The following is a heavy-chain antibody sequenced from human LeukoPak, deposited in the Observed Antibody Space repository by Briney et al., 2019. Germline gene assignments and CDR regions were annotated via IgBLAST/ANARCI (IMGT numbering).Heavy chain of an antibody. J-gene: IGHJ3*02. D-gene: IGHD3-10*01. Sequence: GASEKVSCKASGYTFTSYGISWVRQAPGQGLEWMGWISAYNGNTNYAQKLQGRVTMTTDTSTSTAYMELRSLRSDDTAVYYCARPNPSGSSDAFDIWGQGTMVTVSS. V-gene: IGHV1-18*01. CDR1: GYTFTSYG. CDR2: ISAYNGNT. CDR3: ARPNPSGSSDAFDI.